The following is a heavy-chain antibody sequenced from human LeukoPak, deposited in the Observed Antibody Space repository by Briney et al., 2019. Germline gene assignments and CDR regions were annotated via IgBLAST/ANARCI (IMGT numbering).Heavy chain of an antibody. CDR2: ISASGGDT. Sequence: PGGSLRLSCVVSGFTFSESWMSWVRQAPGKGLEWVSGISASGGDTFYADSVKGRFTISRDNSKNTLSLQMNSLRVEDTAIYYCAKDVRRCNGACTWGQGTLVTVSS. CDR3: AKDVRRCNGACT. V-gene: IGHV3-23*01. J-gene: IGHJ5*02. CDR1: GFTFSESW. D-gene: IGHD2-8*01.